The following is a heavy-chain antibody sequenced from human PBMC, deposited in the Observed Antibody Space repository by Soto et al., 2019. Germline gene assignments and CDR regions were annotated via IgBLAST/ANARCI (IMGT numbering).Heavy chain of an antibody. Sequence: QVQLVQSGAEVKKPGSSVKVSCKASGGTFSSYAISWVRQAPGQGLEWMGGIIPIFGTANYAQKFQGRVTITADESTRRAYMELSSLRSEDTAVYYCARGIVATMAYYYGMDVWGQGTTVTVSS. V-gene: IGHV1-69*01. J-gene: IGHJ6*02. CDR1: GGTFSSYA. CDR2: IIPIFGTA. D-gene: IGHD5-12*01. CDR3: ARGIVATMAYYYGMDV.